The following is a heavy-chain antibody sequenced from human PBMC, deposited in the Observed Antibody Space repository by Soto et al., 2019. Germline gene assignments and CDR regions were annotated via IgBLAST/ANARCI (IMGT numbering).Heavy chain of an antibody. V-gene: IGHV4-30-2*01. CDR2: IYHSGST. D-gene: IGHD2-15*01. J-gene: IGHJ4*02. CDR1: GGSISSGGYS. Sequence: SETLSLTCAVSGGSISSGGYSWSWIRQPPGKGLEWIGYIYHSGSTYYNPSLKSRVTISVDRSKNQFSLKLSSVTAADTAVYYCARGLGYCSGGSCYFYYFDYWGQGTLVTVSS. CDR3: ARGLGYCSGGSCYFYYFDY.